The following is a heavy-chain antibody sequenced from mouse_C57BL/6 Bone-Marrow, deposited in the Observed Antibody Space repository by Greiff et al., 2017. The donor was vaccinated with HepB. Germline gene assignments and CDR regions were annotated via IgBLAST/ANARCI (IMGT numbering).Heavy chain of an antibody. Sequence: EVKLQESGAELVRPGASVKLSCTASGFNIQDDYMPWVKQRPEQGLAWIGWIDPENGDTDYASKFQGKATITADTSSNTAYLQLSSLTSEDTAVYYCTTCSDYWYCEVWGTGTTVTVSS. CDR2: IDPENGDT. CDR1: GFNIQDDY. CDR3: TTCSDYWYCEV. V-gene: IGHV14-4*01. J-gene: IGHJ1*03. D-gene: IGHD6-1*01.